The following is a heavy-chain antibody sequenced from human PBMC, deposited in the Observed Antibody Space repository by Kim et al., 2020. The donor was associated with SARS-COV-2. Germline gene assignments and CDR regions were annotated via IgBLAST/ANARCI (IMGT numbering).Heavy chain of an antibody. Sequence: SETLSLTCAVYGGSFSGYYWSWIRQPPGKGLEWIGEINHSGSTNYNPSLKSRVTISVDTSKNQFSLKLSSVTAADTAVDYCARGRLYSSGWYFLYWGQG. D-gene: IGHD6-19*01. CDR1: GGSFSGYY. CDR2: INHSGST. V-gene: IGHV4-34*01. J-gene: IGHJ4*02. CDR3: ARGRLYSSGWYFLY.